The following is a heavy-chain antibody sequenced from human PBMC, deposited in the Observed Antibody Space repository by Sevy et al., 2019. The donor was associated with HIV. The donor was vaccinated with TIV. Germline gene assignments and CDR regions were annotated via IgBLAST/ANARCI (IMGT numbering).Heavy chain of an antibody. J-gene: IGHJ6*03. V-gene: IGHV4-4*07. D-gene: IGHD1-26*01. Sequence: SETLSLTCTVSGGSINNYYWTWIRQPAGKGLEWIGRIYSSGTTNYNPSLKSRVTMSLDTSKNQFSLRLSSVTAADTAIYYCARAAGSYCTLTYNYYYYMDVWGKGATVTVSS. CDR2: IYSSGTT. CDR1: GGSINNYY. CDR3: ARAAGSYCTLTYNYYYYMDV.